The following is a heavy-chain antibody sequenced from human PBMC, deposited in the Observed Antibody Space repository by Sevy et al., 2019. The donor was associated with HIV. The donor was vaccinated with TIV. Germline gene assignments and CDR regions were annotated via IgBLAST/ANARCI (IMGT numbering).Heavy chain of an antibody. J-gene: IGHJ3*02. V-gene: IGHV4-59*01. CDR3: AREPGDGDGYNKQGAFDI. CDR2: IYYSGST. D-gene: IGHD5-12*01. Sequence: SETLSLTCTVSGGSISSYYWSWIRQPPGKGLEWIGYIYYSGSTNYNPSLKSRVTISVDTSKNQFSLKLSAVTAADTAVYYCAREPGDGDGYNKQGAFDIWGQGTMVTVSS. CDR1: GGSISSYY.